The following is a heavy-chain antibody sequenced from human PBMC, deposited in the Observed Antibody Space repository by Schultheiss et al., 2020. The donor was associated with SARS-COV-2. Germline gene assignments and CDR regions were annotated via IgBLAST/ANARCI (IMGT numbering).Heavy chain of an antibody. CDR3: ASLWELLGS. CDR1: GFNFSSYA. CDR2: ISYDGSNK. D-gene: IGHD1-26*01. Sequence: GGSLRLSCAASGFNFSSYAMQWVRQAPGKGLEWVAVISYDGSNKYYADSVKGRFTISRDDAKRSVYMQMNSLRAEDTAVYYCASLWELLGSWGQGTLVTVSS. J-gene: IGHJ5*02. V-gene: IGHV3-30-3*01.